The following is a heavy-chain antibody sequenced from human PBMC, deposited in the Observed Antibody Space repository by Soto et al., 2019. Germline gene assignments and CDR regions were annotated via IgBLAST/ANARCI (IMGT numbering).Heavy chain of an antibody. CDR1: GFTFRDFT. CDR3: ARDDLYDSTGYDS. CDR2: ISSSGSFK. D-gene: IGHD3-22*01. V-gene: IGHV3-21*01. J-gene: IGHJ4*02. Sequence: EVHLVESGGGLVKPGGPLRLSCAASGFTFRDFTMNWVRQAPGKGLEWVSSISSSGSFKYYADSLGGRFTISRDNAKNSLYLQLNSLRGEDTAIYYCARDDLYDSTGYDSWGQGTLVTV.